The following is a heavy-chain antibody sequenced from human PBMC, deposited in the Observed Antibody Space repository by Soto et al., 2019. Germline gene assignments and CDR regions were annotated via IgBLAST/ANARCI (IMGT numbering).Heavy chain of an antibody. V-gene: IGHV4-59*08. CDR2: IQHSGSS. D-gene: IGHD3-22*01. J-gene: IGHJ5*02. CDR3: ARQKNYYDTVYNYFDP. Sequence: SETLSLTCTVSGGSISSYYWSWIRQPPGKGLEWIGYIQHSGSSNYNPSLKSRVIISVDASKNQFTLKLNSVTAADTAVYYCARQKNYYDTVYNYFDPWGQGTLVTVSS. CDR1: GGSISSYY.